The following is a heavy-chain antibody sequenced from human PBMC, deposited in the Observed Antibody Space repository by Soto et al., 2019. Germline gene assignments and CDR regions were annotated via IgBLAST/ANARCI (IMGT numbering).Heavy chain of an antibody. CDR3: AKPEYNYGTHFGY. CDR2: ISGSGGST. V-gene: IGHV3-23*01. J-gene: IGHJ4*02. D-gene: IGHD5-18*01. Sequence: GGSLRLSCAASGFTFSSYAMSWVRQAPGKGLEWVSDISGSGGSTYYADSVKGRLTISRDNSKNTLYLQMNSLRAEDTAVYYCAKPEYNYGTHFGYWGQGTLVTVSS. CDR1: GFTFSSYA.